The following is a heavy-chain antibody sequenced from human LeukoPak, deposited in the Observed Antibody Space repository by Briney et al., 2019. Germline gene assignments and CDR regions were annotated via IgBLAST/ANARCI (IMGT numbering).Heavy chain of an antibody. D-gene: IGHD3-22*01. V-gene: IGHV1-2*02. CDR2: INPNSGGT. Sequence: ASVKVSCKASGYTFTGYYMHWVRQAPGQGVEWMGWINPNSGGTNYAQKFQGRVTMTRDTSISTAYMELSRLRSDDTAVYYCARVNLFGNYDIRAPTSDYWGQGTLVTVSS. J-gene: IGHJ4*02. CDR1: GYTFTGYY. CDR3: ARVNLFGNYDIRAPTSDY.